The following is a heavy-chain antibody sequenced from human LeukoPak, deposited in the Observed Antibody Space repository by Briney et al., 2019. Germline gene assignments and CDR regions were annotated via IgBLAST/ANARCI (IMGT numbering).Heavy chain of an antibody. D-gene: IGHD5-18*01. CDR2: TFQGGGEI. CDR3: ATYRQVMLPFEA. CDR1: GFTFSDFA. J-gene: IGHJ5*02. Sequence: GGPLRFSWAASGFTFSDFAMIWFRKPQGRGWGWVSSTFQGGGEIRYADSVRGRFTISRDNSRSTLFLQMNSLRGEDTAIYYCATYRQVMLPFEAWGQGTLVTVSS. V-gene: IGHV3-23*01.